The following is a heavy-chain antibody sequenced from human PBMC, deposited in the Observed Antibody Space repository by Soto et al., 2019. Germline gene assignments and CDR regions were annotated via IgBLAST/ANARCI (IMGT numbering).Heavy chain of an antibody. D-gene: IGHD1-26*01. CDR1: GYNFLNYG. CDR3: ARDHGGPTIGLLY. Sequence: VSVKVSCKTSGYNFLNYGMRWLRQAPGQGRKWMGWISVYHGNTIYAQNFQGRVTMTTDTSTSTAYTEMTSLTSDDTGVYYCARDHGGPTIGLLYSRQGTLLTSSS. J-gene: IGHJ4*02. CDR2: ISVYHGNT. V-gene: IGHV1-18*04.